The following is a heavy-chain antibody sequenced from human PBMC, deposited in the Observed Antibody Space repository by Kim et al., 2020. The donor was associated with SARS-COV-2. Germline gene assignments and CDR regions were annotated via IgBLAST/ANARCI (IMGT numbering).Heavy chain of an antibody. V-gene: IGHV3-9*01. D-gene: IGHD1-26*01. CDR3: ASTQWELPHY. Sequence: GSKGYADSLKGRFTISRDDAKNSLYLQMNSLGAEDTALYYCASTQWELPHYWGQGTLVTVSS. CDR2: GSK. J-gene: IGHJ4*02.